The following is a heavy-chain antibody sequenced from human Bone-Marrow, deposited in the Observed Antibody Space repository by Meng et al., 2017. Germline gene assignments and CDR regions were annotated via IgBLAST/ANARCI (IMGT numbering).Heavy chain of an antibody. D-gene: IGHD6-19*01. V-gene: IGHV1-18*01. J-gene: IGHJ6*02. CDR2: ISAYNGNT. CDR1: GYTFTSYG. Sequence: ASVKVSCKASGYTFTSYGISWLRQAPGQGLEWMGWISAYNGNTNYAQKLQGRVTMTTDTSTSTAYMELRSLRSDDTAVYYCARDSLRSGWYRLYYYYYGMDVWGQGTTVTVSS. CDR3: ARDSLRSGWYRLYYYYYGMDV.